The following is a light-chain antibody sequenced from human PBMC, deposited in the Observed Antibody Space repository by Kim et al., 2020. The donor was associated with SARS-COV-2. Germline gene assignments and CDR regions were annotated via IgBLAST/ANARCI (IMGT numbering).Light chain of an antibody. CDR2: GKN. CDR3: NSRDSSGNHVV. V-gene: IGLV3-19*01. J-gene: IGLJ2*01. CDR1: SRRSYY. Sequence: TVRIKCQGDSRRSYYASWYQQTPGQAPVLVIYGKNNRPSGIPDRFSGSSSGNTASLTITGAQAEDEAVYYCNSRDSSGNHVVFGGGTQLTVL.